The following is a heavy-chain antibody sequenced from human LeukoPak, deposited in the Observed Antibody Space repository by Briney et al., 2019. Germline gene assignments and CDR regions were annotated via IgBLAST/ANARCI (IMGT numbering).Heavy chain of an antibody. CDR3: ARCSGGSCYTPLDY. J-gene: IGHJ4*02. D-gene: IGHD2-15*01. Sequence: GGSLRLSCAASGFTVNSNYMSWVRQAPGKGLVWVSAISGSGGSTYYADSVKGRFTISRDNSKNTLYLQMNSLRAEDTAVYYCARCSGGSCYTPLDYWGQGTLVTVSS. V-gene: IGHV3-23*01. CDR1: GFTVNSNY. CDR2: ISGSGGST.